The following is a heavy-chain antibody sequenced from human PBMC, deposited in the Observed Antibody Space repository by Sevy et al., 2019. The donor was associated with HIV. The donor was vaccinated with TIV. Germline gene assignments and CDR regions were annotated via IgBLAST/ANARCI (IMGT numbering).Heavy chain of an antibody. V-gene: IGHV3-48*01. CDR2: ISSSSSTI. Sequence: GGSLRLSCAASGFTFSSYSMNWVRQAPGKGLEWVSYISSSSSTIYYADSVKGRFTIARANAKNPLYLQMNSLRAEDTAVNYCARDNYDNAGYYYYGMDVWGQGTTVNVSS. D-gene: IGHD3-3*01. CDR3: ARDNYDNAGYYYYGMDV. CDR1: GFTFSSYS. J-gene: IGHJ6*02.